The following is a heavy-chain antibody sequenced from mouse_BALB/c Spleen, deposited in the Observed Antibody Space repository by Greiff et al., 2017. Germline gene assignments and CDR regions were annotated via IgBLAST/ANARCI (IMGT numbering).Heavy chain of an antibody. CDR3: ARGRYGNYGAMDY. V-gene: IGHV1-87*01. CDR2: IYPGDGDT. CDR1: GYTFTSYW. J-gene: IGHJ4*01. Sequence: QVQLQQSGAELARPGASVKLSCKASGYTFTSYWMQWVKQRPGQGLEWIGAIYPGDGDTRYTQKFKGKATLTADKSSSTAYMQLSSLASEDSAVYYCARGRYGNYGAMDYWGQGTSVTVSS. D-gene: IGHD2-1*01.